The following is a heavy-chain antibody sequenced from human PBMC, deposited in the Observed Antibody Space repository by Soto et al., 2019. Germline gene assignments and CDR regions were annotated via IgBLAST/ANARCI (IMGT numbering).Heavy chain of an antibody. Sequence: ASVKVSCKASGYTFTGYYMHWVRQAPGQGLEWMGWINPNSGGTNYAQKFQGWVTMTRGTSISTAYMELSRLRSDDTAVYYCARTSLMTGAYDYWGQGTLVTVSS. V-gene: IGHV1-2*04. D-gene: IGHD3-10*01. J-gene: IGHJ4*02. CDR1: GYTFTGYY. CDR2: INPNSGGT. CDR3: ARTSLMTGAYDY.